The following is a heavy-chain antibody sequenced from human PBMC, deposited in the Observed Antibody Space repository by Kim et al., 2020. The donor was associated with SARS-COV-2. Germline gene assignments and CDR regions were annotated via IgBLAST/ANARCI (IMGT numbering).Heavy chain of an antibody. CDR3: ARPYGGNSFFYFDY. J-gene: IGHJ4*02. D-gene: IGHD2-21*02. Sequence: STSLKSRVSISVDTSKNQFSLQLSSVTAADTAVYYCARPYGGNSFFYFDYWGQGTLVTVSS. V-gene: IGHV4-39*01.